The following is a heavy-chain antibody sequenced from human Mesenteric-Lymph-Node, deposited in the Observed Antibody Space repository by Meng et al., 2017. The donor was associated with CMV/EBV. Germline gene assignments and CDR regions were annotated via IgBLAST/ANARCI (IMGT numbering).Heavy chain of an antibody. CDR2: MNPNSANT. D-gene: IGHD3-10*01. CDR3: ANNLRGVNY. J-gene: IGHJ4*02. CDR1: GYTFTSYD. V-gene: IGHV1-8*02. Sequence: KVSCKASGYTFTSYDINWVRQAPGQGLEWMGWMNPNSANTDYAQKFQGRVAMTRNTSISTAYMELSSLRSEDTAVYCCANNLRGVNYWGQGTLVTVSS.